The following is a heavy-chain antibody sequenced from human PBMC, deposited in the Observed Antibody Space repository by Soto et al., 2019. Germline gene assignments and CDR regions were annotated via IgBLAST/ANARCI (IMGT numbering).Heavy chain of an antibody. J-gene: IGHJ4*02. Sequence: GGSLRLSCAASGFTFTRYSMNWVRQAPGKGLEWVSSISSTTNYIYYADSMKGRFTVFRDNAKNSVYLEMNSLSAEDTAVYYCARESQDLTSNFAYWRMGPLVTVS. V-gene: IGHV3-21*01. CDR2: ISSTTNYI. CDR3: ARESQDLTSNFAY. CDR1: GFTFTRYS.